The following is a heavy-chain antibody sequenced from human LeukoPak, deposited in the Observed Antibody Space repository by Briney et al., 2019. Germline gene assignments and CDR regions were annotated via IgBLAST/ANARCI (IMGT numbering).Heavy chain of an antibody. Sequence: GGSLRLSCAASGFIFSSYSMNWVRQAPGKGLEWVSYISSSSSTIYYADSVKGRFTISRDNAKNSLFLQMNSLRAEDTAVYYCARGLLGIDYWGQGTLVTVSS. J-gene: IGHJ4*02. V-gene: IGHV3-48*01. CDR2: ISSSSSTI. CDR1: GFIFSSYS. CDR3: ARGLLGIDY. D-gene: IGHD2-8*02.